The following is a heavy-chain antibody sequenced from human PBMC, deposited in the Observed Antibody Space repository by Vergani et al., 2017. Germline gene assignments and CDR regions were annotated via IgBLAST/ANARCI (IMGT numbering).Heavy chain of an antibody. V-gene: IGHV4-39*07. CDR2: IYYSGST. CDR1: GGSISSSSYY. J-gene: IGHJ6*03. Sequence: QLQLQESGPGLVKPSETLSLTCTVSGGSISSSSYYWGWIRQPPGKGLEWIGSIYYSGSTYYNPSLKSRVTISVDTSKNQFSLKLSSVTAADTAVYYSARVGRRWRYFEPDYYYYYMDVWGKGTTVTVSS. D-gene: IGHD3-9*01. CDR3: ARVGRRWRYFEPDYYYYYMDV.